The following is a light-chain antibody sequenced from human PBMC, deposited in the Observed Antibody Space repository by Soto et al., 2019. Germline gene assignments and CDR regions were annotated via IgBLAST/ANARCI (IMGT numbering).Light chain of an antibody. CDR3: SSYRSSSTSVL. CDR2: DVS. J-gene: IGLJ2*01. CDR1: SNDVGGYNY. Sequence: QSALTQPASVSGSPGQSITISCTGTSNDVGGYNYVSWYQQHPGKAPRLLLFDVSRRPSGISNRFSGSKSGNTASLTISGLQTEDEADYYCSSYRSSSTSVLFGGGTKLTVL. V-gene: IGLV2-14*03.